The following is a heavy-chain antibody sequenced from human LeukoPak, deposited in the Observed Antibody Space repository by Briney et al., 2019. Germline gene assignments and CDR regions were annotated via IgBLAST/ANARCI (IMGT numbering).Heavy chain of an antibody. J-gene: IGHJ6*04. CDR3: ASPDV. CDR1: GFTFNTYS. V-gene: IGHV3-7*01. Sequence: GGSLRLSCEASGFTFNTYSMNWARQAPGKGLEWVANIKQDGSEKYYVDSVKGRFTISRDNAKNSLYLQINSLRAEDTAVYYCASPDVWGKGTTVTVSS. CDR2: IKQDGSEK.